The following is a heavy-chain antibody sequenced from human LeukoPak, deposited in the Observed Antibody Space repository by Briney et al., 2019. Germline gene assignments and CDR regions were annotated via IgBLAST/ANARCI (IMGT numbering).Heavy chain of an antibody. V-gene: IGHV1-69*05. CDR2: IIPIFGTA. CDR1: GGTFSSYA. Sequence: GASVKVSCKASGGTFSSYAISWVRQVPGQGLEWMGRIIPIFGTANYAQKFQGRVTITTDESTSTAYMELSSLRSEDTAVYYCARGDIYYYDSSGFLDYWGQGTLVTVSS. J-gene: IGHJ4*02. CDR3: ARGDIYYYDSSGFLDY. D-gene: IGHD3-22*01.